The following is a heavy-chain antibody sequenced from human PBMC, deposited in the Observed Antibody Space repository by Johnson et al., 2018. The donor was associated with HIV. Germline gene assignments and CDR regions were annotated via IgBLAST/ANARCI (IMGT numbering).Heavy chain of an antibody. CDR1: GFRFEDNG. Sequence: VQPVESGGGLIRPGGSLRLSCAASGFRFEDNGMNWVRQVSGKGLEWVSGINWNGDRTGYADSVKGRFTISRDNSKNTLYLQMNSLRAEDTAVYYCAKDRWVGVGDAFDIWGQGTMVTVSS. V-gene: IGHV3-20*04. CDR2: INWNGDRT. D-gene: IGHD2-15*01. CDR3: AKDRWVGVGDAFDI. J-gene: IGHJ3*02.